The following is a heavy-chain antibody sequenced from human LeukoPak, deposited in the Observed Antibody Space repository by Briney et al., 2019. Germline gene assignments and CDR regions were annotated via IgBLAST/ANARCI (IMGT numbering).Heavy chain of an antibody. J-gene: IGHJ3*02. V-gene: IGHV3-7*01. CDR2: IKQDGSEK. CDR1: GFTFSSYW. CDR3: ARGPYDSSAYWAFDI. D-gene: IGHD3-22*01. Sequence: SGGSLRLSCAASGFTFSSYWMSWVRQAPGKGLEWVANIKQDGSEKYYVDSVKGRFTISRDNAKNSLYLQMNSLRAEDTAVYYCARGPYDSSAYWAFDIWGQGTMVTVSS.